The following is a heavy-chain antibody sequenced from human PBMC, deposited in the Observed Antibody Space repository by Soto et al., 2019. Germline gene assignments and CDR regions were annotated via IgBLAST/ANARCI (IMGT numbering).Heavy chain of an antibody. Sequence: SETLSLTCAVYGGSFSGYYWRWIRQPPGKGLEWIGEINHSGSTNYNPSLKSRVTISVDTSKNQFSLKLSSVTAADTAVYYCARAGGASLVTYYFDYWGQGTLVTVSS. D-gene: IGHD6-6*01. CDR3: ARAGGASLVTYYFDY. J-gene: IGHJ4*02. V-gene: IGHV4-34*01. CDR2: INHSGST. CDR1: GGSFSGYY.